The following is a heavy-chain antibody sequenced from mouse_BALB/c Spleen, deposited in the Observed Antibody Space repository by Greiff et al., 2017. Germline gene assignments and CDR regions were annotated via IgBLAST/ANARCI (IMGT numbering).Heavy chain of an antibody. CDR3: ARVILLRYLYAMDY. J-gene: IGHJ4*01. Sequence: EVQGVESGGGLVQPGGSLKLSCAASGFTFSSYGMSWVRQTPDKRLELVATINSNGGSTYYPDSVKGRFTISRDNAKNTLYLQMSSLKSEDTAMYYCARVILLRYLYAMDYWGQGTSVTVSS. V-gene: IGHV5-6-3*01. CDR1: GFTFSSYG. D-gene: IGHD1-1*01. CDR2: INSNGGST.